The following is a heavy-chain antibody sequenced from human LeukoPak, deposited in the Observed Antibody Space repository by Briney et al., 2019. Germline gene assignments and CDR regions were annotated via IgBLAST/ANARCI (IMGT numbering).Heavy chain of an antibody. J-gene: IGHJ4*02. V-gene: IGHV4-59*01. CDR2: IHYSGDI. CDR3: ARRDRQLIAPDY. CDR1: GASISTSY. D-gene: IGHD3-22*01. Sequence: SETLSLTCTVSGASISTSYWYWIRQPPGKGLEWIGYIHYSGDINYNPSLKSRVTISAYTSKNQLSLKLSSVTAADTAVYYCARRDRQLIAPDYWGQGTLVTVSS.